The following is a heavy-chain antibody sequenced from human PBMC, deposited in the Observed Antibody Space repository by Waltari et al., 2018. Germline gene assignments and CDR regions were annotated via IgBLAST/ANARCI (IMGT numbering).Heavy chain of an antibody. V-gene: IGHV3-74*03. D-gene: IGHD3-3*01. CDR3: ARVPSVDFLSGYYCNGMDV. Sequence: EVLLEESGGGLVQPGESLRLSCAASGFTFGHFWMHWVRQGPGKGLVGVGRINGDGTDSTYADFLNGRFSISRDNAKNRLYLHIDSLRIEDTAVYYCARVPSVDFLSGYYCNGMDVWGQGTTVTV. CDR2: INGDGTDS. CDR1: GFTFGHFW. J-gene: IGHJ6*02.